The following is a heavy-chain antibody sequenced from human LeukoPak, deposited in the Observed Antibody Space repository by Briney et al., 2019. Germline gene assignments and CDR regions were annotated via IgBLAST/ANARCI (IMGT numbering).Heavy chain of an antibody. V-gene: IGHV3-74*01. CDR3: ARGNGHASDI. D-gene: IGHD2-8*01. Sequence: GGSLRLSCAASGFTFSGFWMPWVRQPPGKGLLWVSRITGDGSSTSYADSVKGRFTISRDNAKNTLYLQMNSLRAEDRAVYYCARGNGHASDIWGQGTMVSVPS. CDR1: GFTFSGFW. J-gene: IGHJ3*02. CDR2: ITGDGSST.